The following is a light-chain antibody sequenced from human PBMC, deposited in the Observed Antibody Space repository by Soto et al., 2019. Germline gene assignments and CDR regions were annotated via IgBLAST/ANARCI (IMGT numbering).Light chain of an antibody. CDR1: QSVSSSY. Sequence: EIVLTQSPATLSLSPGERATLSCRGSQSVSSSYLAWYQQKPGQAPRLLIYGASSRATGIPERFSGSGSGTDLTLTISTLEPEDFPVYYCQQYGSSPRTFGQGTKVDIK. CDR2: GAS. V-gene: IGKV3-20*01. CDR3: QQYGSSPRT. J-gene: IGKJ1*01.